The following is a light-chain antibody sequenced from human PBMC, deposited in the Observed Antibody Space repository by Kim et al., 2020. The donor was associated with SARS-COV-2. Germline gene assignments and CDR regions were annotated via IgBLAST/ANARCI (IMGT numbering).Light chain of an antibody. CDR3: GAWDSSLNIGI. V-gene: IGLV1-51*01. Sequence: GQKVTISCSGSSSNIGNNYVSWYQQLPGTAPRLLIYDNDRRLSGVPDRFSGSKSGASATLDIAGLQTGDEADYYCGAWDSSLNIGIFGGGTQLTVL. J-gene: IGLJ2*01. CDR2: DND. CDR1: SSNIGNNY.